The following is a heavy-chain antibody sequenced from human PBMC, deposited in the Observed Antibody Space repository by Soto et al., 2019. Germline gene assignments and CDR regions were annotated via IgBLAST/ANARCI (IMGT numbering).Heavy chain of an antibody. Sequence: QVQLVESGGGVVQPGRSLRLSCAASGFTFSSYGMHWVRQAPGKGLEWVAVIWYDGSNKYYADSVKGRFTISRDNSKNTLYLQMNSLRAEDTAVYYCARGAPPRHSPYYFDYWGQGTLVTVSS. J-gene: IGHJ4*02. CDR3: ARGAPPRHSPYYFDY. V-gene: IGHV3-33*01. D-gene: IGHD2-15*01. CDR1: GFTFSSYG. CDR2: IWYDGSNK.